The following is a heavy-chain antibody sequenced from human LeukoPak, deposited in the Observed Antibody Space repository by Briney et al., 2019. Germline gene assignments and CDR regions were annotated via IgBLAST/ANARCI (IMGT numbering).Heavy chain of an antibody. Sequence: ASVKVSCKASGYTFTGYYMHWVRQAPGQGLEWMGWINPNSGGTNYAQTFQGWVTMTRDTSISTAYMELSRLRSDDTAVYYCARGTYSYPNWFDPWGQGTLVTVSS. V-gene: IGHV1-2*04. CDR1: GYTFTGYY. CDR2: INPNSGGT. CDR3: ARGTYSYPNWFDP. D-gene: IGHD5-18*01. J-gene: IGHJ5*02.